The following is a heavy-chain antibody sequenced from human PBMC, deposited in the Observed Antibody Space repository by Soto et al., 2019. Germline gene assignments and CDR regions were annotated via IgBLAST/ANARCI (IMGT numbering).Heavy chain of an antibody. V-gene: IGHV4-30-2*01. J-gene: IGHJ4*02. CDR2: IYHSGST. Sequence: QLQLQESGSGLVKPSQTLSLTCAGSGGSISSGGYSWSWIRQPPGKGLEWIGYIYHSGSTYYNPSPTIRVTISVDRSKNQVSLKLSAVTAADTAVYYCARGMTTVTTFDYWGQGTLVTVSS. CDR1: GGSISSGGYS. D-gene: IGHD4-17*01. CDR3: ARGMTTVTTFDY.